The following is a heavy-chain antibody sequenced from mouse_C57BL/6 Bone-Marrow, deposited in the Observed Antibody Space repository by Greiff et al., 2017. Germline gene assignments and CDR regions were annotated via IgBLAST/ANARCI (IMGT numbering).Heavy chain of an antibody. CDR2: IDPETGGT. D-gene: IGHD1-1*01. Sequence: VQLQQSGAELVRPGASVTLSCKASGYTFTDYEMHWVKQTPVHGLEWIGAIDPETGGTAYNQKFKGKAILTADKSSSTAYMELRSLTSEDSAVYYCTRIYSSSLDYWGQGTTLTVSS. CDR3: TRIYSSSLDY. CDR1: GYTFTDYE. J-gene: IGHJ2*01. V-gene: IGHV1-15*01.